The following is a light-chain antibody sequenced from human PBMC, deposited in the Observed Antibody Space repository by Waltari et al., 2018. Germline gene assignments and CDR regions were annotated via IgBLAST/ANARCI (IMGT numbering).Light chain of an antibody. CDR2: GAS. J-gene: IGKJ1*01. Sequence: EIVMTQSPATLSVSPGERATLSCRASQSVSSNLAWYQQKPGQAPRLLIYGASTRATGIPARFSGSGSGTEFTLTISSLQSEDFAVYYCRQYNNWPPWTSGQGTKVEIK. CDR3: RQYNNWPPWT. V-gene: IGKV3-15*01. CDR1: QSVSSN.